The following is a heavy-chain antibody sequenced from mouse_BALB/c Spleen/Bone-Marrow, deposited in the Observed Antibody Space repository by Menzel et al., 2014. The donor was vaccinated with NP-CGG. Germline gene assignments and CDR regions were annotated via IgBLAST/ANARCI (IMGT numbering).Heavy chain of an antibody. V-gene: IGHV5-6-3*01. CDR1: GFTFSNYG. J-gene: IGHJ2*01. D-gene: IGHD3-2*02. CDR3: AKNQEAFDY. CDR2: INSNGGIT. Sequence: DVKSVESGGGLVQPGGSLKLSCAASGFTFSNYGMSWVRQTPDKRLELVATINSNGGITYYPDSVKGRFTISRDNAKNTLYLQMSSLKSEDTAMYYCAKNQEAFDYWGQGTTLTVSS.